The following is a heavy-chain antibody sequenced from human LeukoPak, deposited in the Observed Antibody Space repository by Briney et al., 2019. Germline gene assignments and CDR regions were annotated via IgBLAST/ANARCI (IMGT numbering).Heavy chain of an antibody. V-gene: IGHV1-8*01. CDR2: MNPNSGNT. D-gene: IGHD3-16*01. CDR3: ARGGIMNYYYYGMDV. J-gene: IGHJ6*02. CDR1: GYTFTSYD. Sequence: ASVNVSCKASGYTFTSYDINWVRQATGQGLEWMGWMNPNSGNTGYAQKFQGRVTMTRNTSISTAYMELSSLRSEDTAVYYCARGGIMNYYYYGMDVWGQGTTVTVSS.